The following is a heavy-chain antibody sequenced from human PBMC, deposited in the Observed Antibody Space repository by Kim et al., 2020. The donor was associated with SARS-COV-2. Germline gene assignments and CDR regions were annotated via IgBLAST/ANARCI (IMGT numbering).Heavy chain of an antibody. J-gene: IGHJ6*02. V-gene: IGHV1-46*01. Sequence: RYAQNFQGRVTMTGDTSTSTVYVELSSPRSEDSALYYCARQGWANYGLDVWGQGTTVTVSS. D-gene: IGHD1-26*01. CDR3: ARQGWANYGLDV.